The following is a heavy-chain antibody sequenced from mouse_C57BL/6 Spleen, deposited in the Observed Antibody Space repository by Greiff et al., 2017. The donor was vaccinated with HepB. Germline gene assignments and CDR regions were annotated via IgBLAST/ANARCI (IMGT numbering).Heavy chain of an antibody. J-gene: IGHJ3*01. CDR3: ARGGYGSAWFAY. CDR1: GYTFTDYY. CDR2: IYPGSGNT. Sequence: QVQLQQSGAELVRPGASVKLSCKASGYTFTDYYINWVKQRPGQGLEWIARIYPGSGNTYYNEKFKGKATLTAETSSSTAYMQLSSLTSEDSAVYFCARGGYGSAWFAYWGQGTLVTVSA. D-gene: IGHD1-1*01. V-gene: IGHV1-76*01.